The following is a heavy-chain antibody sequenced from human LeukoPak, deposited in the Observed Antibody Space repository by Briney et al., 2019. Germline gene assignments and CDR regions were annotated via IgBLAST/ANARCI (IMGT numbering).Heavy chain of an antibody. D-gene: IGHD2-15*01. Sequence: GGSLRLSCAASGFTFSSYSMNWVRQAPGKGLEYVSAISSNGGSTYYANSVKGRFTISRDNSKNTLYLQMGSLRAEDMAVYYCARDQGSSHGGGPHPFDPWGQGTLVTVSS. J-gene: IGHJ5*02. CDR1: GFTFSSYS. CDR2: ISSNGGST. V-gene: IGHV3-64*01. CDR3: ARDQGSSHGGGPHPFDP.